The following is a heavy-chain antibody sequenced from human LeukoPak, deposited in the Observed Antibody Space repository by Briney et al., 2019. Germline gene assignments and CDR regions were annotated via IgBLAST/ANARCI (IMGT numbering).Heavy chain of an antibody. CDR3: ARGLPYYDFWSGYYSSFDY. CDR1: GFTFSNAW. Sequence: PGGSLRLSCAASGFTFSNAWMSWIRQPPGKGLEWIGSIYYSGSTYYNPSLKSRVTISVDTSKNQFSLKLSSVTAADTAVYYCARGLPYYDFWSGYYSSFDYWGQGTLVTVSS. J-gene: IGHJ4*02. V-gene: IGHV4-38-2*01. CDR2: IYYSGST. D-gene: IGHD3-3*01.